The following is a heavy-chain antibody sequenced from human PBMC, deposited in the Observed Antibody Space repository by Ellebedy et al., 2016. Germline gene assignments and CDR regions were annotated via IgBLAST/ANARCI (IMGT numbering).Heavy chain of an antibody. D-gene: IGHD1-7*01. Sequence: SVKVSCKASGGTFSSYAISWVRQAPGQGLEFMGRVIPMFGSPHYAQNFEGRVTITADESTSTVYMVLSSLKSEDTAVYYCARGVPELELRHWGQGTLVTVSS. J-gene: IGHJ4*02. CDR3: ARGVPELELRH. CDR2: VIPMFGSP. CDR1: GGTFSSYA. V-gene: IGHV1-69*13.